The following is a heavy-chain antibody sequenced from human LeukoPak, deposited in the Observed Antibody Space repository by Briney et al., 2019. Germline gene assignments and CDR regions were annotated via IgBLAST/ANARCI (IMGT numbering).Heavy chain of an antibody. CDR3: CSGPSFDY. D-gene: IGHD2-15*01. CDR1: GFTFSSYW. Sequence: GGSLRLSCAASGFTFSSYWMSWVRQAPGKGLEWVAVISYDGSNKYYADSVKGRFTISRDNSKNTLYLQMNSLRAEDTAVYYCCSGPSFDYWGQGTLVTVSS. CDR2: ISYDGSNK. V-gene: IGHV3-30*03. J-gene: IGHJ4*02.